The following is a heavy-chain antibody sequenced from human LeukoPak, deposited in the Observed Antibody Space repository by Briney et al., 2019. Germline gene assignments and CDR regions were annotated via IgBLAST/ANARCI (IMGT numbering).Heavy chain of an antibody. D-gene: IGHD6-19*01. CDR3: ARDTSGWMAGGFDP. Sequence: ASVKVSCKASGYSLSDYYLHWMRQAPGQRPEWMAWINPNNGETKIAQKFQGRVTMARDTSISTAYMELSGLRSDDTAVYYCARDTSGWMAGGFDPWGQGTLVTVSS. CDR2: INPNNGET. J-gene: IGHJ5*02. CDR1: GYSLSDYY. V-gene: IGHV1-2*02.